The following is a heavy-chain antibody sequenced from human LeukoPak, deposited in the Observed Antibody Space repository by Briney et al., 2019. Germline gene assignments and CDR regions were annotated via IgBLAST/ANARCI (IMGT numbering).Heavy chain of an antibody. J-gene: IGHJ4*02. Sequence: PGGSLRLSCAASGFTFSSYAMSWVRQAPGKGLEWVSAISGSGGSTYYADFVKGRFTISRDNSKNTLHLQMNSLRAEDTALYYCAKSEMATIKTPSFDHWGQGTLVTVSS. V-gene: IGHV3-23*01. CDR2: ISGSGGST. CDR1: GFTFSSYA. CDR3: AKSEMATIKTPSFDH. D-gene: IGHD5-24*01.